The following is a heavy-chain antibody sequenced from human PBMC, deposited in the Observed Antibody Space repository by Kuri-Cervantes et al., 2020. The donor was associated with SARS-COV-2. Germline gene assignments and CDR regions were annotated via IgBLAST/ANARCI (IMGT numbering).Heavy chain of an antibody. CDR2: INYSGST. Sequence: ESLKISCAASGGSFSGYYWSWIRQPPGKGLEWIGEINYSGSTNYNPSLKSRVTISVDTSKDQFSLKLSSVTAADTAVYYCARSTPDDYGWGSVHSWYFDIWGRVTLVTVSS. J-gene: IGHJ2*01. D-gene: IGHD3-16*01. V-gene: IGHV4-34*01. CDR1: GGSFSGYY. CDR3: ARSTPDDYGWGSVHSWYFDI.